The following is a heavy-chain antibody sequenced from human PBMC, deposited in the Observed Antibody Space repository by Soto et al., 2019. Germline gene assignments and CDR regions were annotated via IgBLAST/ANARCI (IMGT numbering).Heavy chain of an antibody. CDR2: ISYDGSNK. Sequence: GGSLRLSCAASGFTFSSYAMHWVRQAPGKGLEWVAVISYDGSNKYYADSVKGRFTISRDNSKNTLYLQMNSLRAEDTAVYYCARDSSGRGGALSYYFDYWGQGTLVTVSS. D-gene: IGHD6-19*01. J-gene: IGHJ4*02. V-gene: IGHV3-30-3*01. CDR3: ARDSSGRGGALSYYFDY. CDR1: GFTFSSYA.